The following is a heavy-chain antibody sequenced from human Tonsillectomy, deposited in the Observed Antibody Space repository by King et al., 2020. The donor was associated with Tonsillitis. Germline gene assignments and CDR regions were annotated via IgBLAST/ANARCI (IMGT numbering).Heavy chain of an antibody. Sequence: HEQLVQSGGGVVQPGRSLRLFCAASGFTFSDYALHWVRQAPGTGLEWVAAIRNGGTNTYYTDFVRGRFTISRDDSKSTLYLQMNSLRADDTALYYCVRGSWGTNLRLWYDCWGQGTLVTVSS. V-gene: IGHV3-30-3*01. CDR2: IRNGGTNT. CDR1: GFTFSDYA. J-gene: IGHJ4*02. CDR3: VRGSWGTNLRLWYDC. D-gene: IGHD2-15*01.